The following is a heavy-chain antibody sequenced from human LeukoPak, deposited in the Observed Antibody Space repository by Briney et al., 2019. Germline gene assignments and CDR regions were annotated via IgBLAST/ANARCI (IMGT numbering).Heavy chain of an antibody. CDR2: MSPSGTTT. D-gene: IGHD4-23*01. CDR1: GFTFSDYY. Sequence: GGSLRLSSVASGFTFSDYYMTWVRQAPGKGLECVSYMSPSGTTTDNADSVKGRFTIFRDNAKNSVSLQMRSLRVEDTAVYYCAREGPDYGGIDYWGQGTLVTVSS. V-gene: IGHV3-11*01. J-gene: IGHJ4*02. CDR3: AREGPDYGGIDY.